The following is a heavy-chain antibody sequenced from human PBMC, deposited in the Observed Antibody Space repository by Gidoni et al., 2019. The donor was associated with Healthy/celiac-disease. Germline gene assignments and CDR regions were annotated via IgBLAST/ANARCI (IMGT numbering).Heavy chain of an antibody. V-gene: IGHV3-74*01. CDR3: ARDLTHDYGDYVTVEHAFDI. J-gene: IGHJ3*02. D-gene: IGHD4-17*01. CDR2: INSDGSST. Sequence: GLVWVSRINSDGSSTSYADSVKGRFTISRDNAKNTLYLQMNSLRAEDTAVYYCARDLTHDYGDYVTVEHAFDIWGQGTMVTVSS.